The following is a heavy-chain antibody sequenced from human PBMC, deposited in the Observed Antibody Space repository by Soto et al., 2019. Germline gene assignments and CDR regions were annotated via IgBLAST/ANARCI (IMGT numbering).Heavy chain of an antibody. CDR2: ISYDGSNK. CDR3: AKVEASGYYGYYYYGMDV. J-gene: IGHJ6*02. CDR1: GFTFSSYG. Sequence: GGSLRLSCAASGFTFSSYGMHWVRQAPGKGLEWVAVISYDGSNKYYADSVKGRFTISRDNSKNTLYLKMNSLRAEDTAVYYCAKVEASGYYGYYYYGMDVWGQGTTVTVSS. D-gene: IGHD3-3*01. V-gene: IGHV3-30*18.